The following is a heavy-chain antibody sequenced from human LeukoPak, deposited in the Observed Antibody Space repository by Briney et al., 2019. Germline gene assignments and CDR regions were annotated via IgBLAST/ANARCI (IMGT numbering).Heavy chain of an antibody. Sequence: GGSLRLSCAASGFTISSYSMNWVRQAPGKGLEWVSSISSSSSYIYYADSVKGRFTISRDNAKNSLYLQMNSLRAEDTAVYYCARDFGEGQAAAGKGGNYWGQGTLVTVSS. D-gene: IGHD6-13*01. CDR2: ISSSSSYI. V-gene: IGHV3-21*01. CDR3: ARDFGEGQAAAGKGGNY. CDR1: GFTISSYS. J-gene: IGHJ4*02.